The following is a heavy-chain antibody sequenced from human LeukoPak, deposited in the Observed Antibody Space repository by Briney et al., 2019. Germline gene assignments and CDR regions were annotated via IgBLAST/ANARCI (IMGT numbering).Heavy chain of an antibody. V-gene: IGHV3-21*01. CDR2: ISSSSRYI. CDR3: ARDLNAAAGTFDY. Sequence: GGSLRLSCAASGFTFSSCSLNWVRQAPGQGLEWVSSISSSSRYIYYADSVKGRFTISRDNAKNSLYLQMNSLRAEDTAVYYCARDLNAAAGTFDYWGQGTLVTVSS. CDR1: GFTFSSCS. D-gene: IGHD6-13*01. J-gene: IGHJ4*02.